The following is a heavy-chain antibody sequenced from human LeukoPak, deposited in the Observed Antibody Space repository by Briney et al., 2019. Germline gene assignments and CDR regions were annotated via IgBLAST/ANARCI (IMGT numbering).Heavy chain of an antibody. CDR1: VFTFSSYW. Sequence: GGSLRLSCAPSVFTFSSYWMHWVRQAPGRGLEWVSGISGNGGGTYYADSVKGRFTIPRDNSKNTLYLQMNSLRAEDTAVYYCAKSFGYSRSWFDYWGQGTLVTVSS. J-gene: IGHJ4*02. V-gene: IGHV3-23*01. CDR2: ISGNGGGT. CDR3: AKSFGYSRSWFDY. D-gene: IGHD6-13*01.